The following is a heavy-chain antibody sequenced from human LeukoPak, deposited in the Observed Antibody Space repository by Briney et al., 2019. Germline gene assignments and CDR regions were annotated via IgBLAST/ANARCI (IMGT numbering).Heavy chain of an antibody. CDR1: GFTVSSNY. CDR2: IYSGGST. CDR3: ARKSPYSRSYYS. Sequence: GGSLRLSCAASGFTVSSNYMSWVRQAPGKGLEWVAVIYSGGSTYYADSVKGRCTISRDNSKNTLYLQMNSRRAEDTAVYYCARKSPYSRSYYSWGQGTLVTVSS. J-gene: IGHJ4*02. D-gene: IGHD6-6*01. V-gene: IGHV3-66*01.